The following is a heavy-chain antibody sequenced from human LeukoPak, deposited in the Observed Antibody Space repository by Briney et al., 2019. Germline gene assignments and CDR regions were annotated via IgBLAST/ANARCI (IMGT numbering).Heavy chain of an antibody. CDR3: ARGSRYCSSTSCWEFDY. CDR1: GYTFTGYY. J-gene: IGHJ4*02. CDR2: INPNSGGT. Sequence: ASVKVSCKASGYTFTGYYMHWVRQAPGQGLEWMGWINPNSGGTNYAQKFQGRVTMTRDTSISTACMELSMLRSDDTAVYYCARGSRYCSSTSCWEFDYWGQGTLVTVSS. V-gene: IGHV1-2*02. D-gene: IGHD2-2*01.